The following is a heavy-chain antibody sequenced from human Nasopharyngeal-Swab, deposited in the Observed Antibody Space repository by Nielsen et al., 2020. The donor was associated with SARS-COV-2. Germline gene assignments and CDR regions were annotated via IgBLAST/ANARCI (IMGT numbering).Heavy chain of an antibody. D-gene: IGHD3-3*01. Sequence: LRLSCTVSGGSISSGGYYWSWIRQHPGKGLEWIGYIYYSGSTYYNPSLKSRVTISVDTSKNQFSLKLSSVTAADTAVYYCARDNRGIFGVTNEFDYWGQGTLVTVSS. V-gene: IGHV4-31*03. CDR3: ARDNRGIFGVTNEFDY. CDR2: IYYSGST. CDR1: GGSISSGGYY. J-gene: IGHJ4*02.